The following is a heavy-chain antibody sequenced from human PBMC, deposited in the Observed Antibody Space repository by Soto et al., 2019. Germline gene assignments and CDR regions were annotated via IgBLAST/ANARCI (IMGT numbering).Heavy chain of an antibody. D-gene: IGHD2-21*01. CDR3: ASADGSNPCGY. CDR1: GGTFSSYT. V-gene: IGHV1-69*02. J-gene: IGHJ4*02. Sequence: QVQLVQSGAEVKKPGSSVKVSCKASGGTFSSYTISWVRQASGQGLEWMGRIIPILGIANYAQKFQGRVTITADKSTSTAYMELSSLRSEDTAVYYCASADGSNPCGYWGQGTLVTVSS. CDR2: IIPILGIA.